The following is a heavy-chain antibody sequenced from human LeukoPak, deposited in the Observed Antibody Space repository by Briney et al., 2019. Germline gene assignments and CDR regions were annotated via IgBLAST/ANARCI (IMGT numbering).Heavy chain of an antibody. CDR3: TRVGYIDEGIDY. D-gene: IGHD5-24*01. CDR2: IKQDGSEE. J-gene: IGHJ4*02. Sequence: GALRLSCAASGFTFSNYWMSWVRQAPGKGLEWVAKIKQDGSEEYYVDSVKGRFTISRDNAKNPLYLQMNSLRAEDTAIYYCTRVGYIDEGIDYWGQGTLVTVTS. V-gene: IGHV3-7*04. CDR1: GFTFSNYW.